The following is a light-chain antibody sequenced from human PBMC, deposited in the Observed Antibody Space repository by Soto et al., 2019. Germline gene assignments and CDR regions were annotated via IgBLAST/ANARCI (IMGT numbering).Light chain of an antibody. J-gene: IGKJ5*01. CDR3: QQYGMLRG. CDR1: QSVSSSY. CDR2: GAS. Sequence: EVVLSLSPGTLSLSQGERATLSCRASQSVSSSYLAWYQQKPGQAPRLLIYGASSRPTGIPDRFSGSGSGTDFTLTISRLEPEDFAVYYCQQYGMLRGIGHGTLLAIK. V-gene: IGKV3-20*01.